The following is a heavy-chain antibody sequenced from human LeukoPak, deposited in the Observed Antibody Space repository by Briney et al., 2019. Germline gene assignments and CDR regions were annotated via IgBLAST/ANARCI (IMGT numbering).Heavy chain of an antibody. CDR1: GFTFSSYW. Sequence: GGSLRLSFAASGFTFSSYWMHWVRQGPGEGLVWVSRINSDGSSTSYADSVKGRFTISRDDAKNTLYLQMNSLRAEDTAVYYCAKDSIVVVPAAHFDYWGQGTLVTVSS. V-gene: IGHV3-74*01. CDR2: INSDGSST. J-gene: IGHJ4*02. D-gene: IGHD2-2*01. CDR3: AKDSIVVVPAAHFDY.